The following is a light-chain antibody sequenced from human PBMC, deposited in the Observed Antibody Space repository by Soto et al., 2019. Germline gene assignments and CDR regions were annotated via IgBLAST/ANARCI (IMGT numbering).Light chain of an antibody. J-gene: IGLJ2*01. CDR1: SSDIGGLYNY. CDR2: DVN. CDR3: SAYSSGATHVV. Sequence: QSALTQPASVSGSPGQSITISCTGTSSDIGGLYNYVSWYQQHPGKAPKLLIYDVNDRPSVVSDRFSGSKSGNTASLTISGLQAEDEAVYFCSAYSSGATHVVFGGGTKLTVL. V-gene: IGLV2-14*01.